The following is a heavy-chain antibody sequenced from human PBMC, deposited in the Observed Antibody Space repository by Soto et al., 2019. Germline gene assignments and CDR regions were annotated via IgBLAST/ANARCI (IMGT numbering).Heavy chain of an antibody. J-gene: IGHJ5*01. CDR3: ARRHVLTGYSWFAS. CDR2: ISYSGTT. Sequence: ASETLSLTCTVSDDSTSTYYWSWIRQPPGKGLEWIGYISYSGTTNYNPSLKSRVTMSIDTSNKQLSLELTSVTAADTAMYYCARRHVLTGYSWFASWGQGTLVTVSS. V-gene: IGHV4-59*01. D-gene: IGHD3-9*01. CDR1: DDSTSTYY.